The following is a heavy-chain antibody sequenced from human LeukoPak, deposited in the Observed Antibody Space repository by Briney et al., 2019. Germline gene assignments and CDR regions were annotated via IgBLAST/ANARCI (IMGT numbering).Heavy chain of an antibody. CDR2: IRYDGSNK. CDR3: ARSHDYGDSYPPYDY. D-gene: IGHD4-17*01. J-gene: IGHJ4*02. Sequence: GGSLRLSCAASGFTFSSYGIHWVRQAPGKGLEWVAFIRYDGSNKYHADSVKGRFTISRDNSKNTVYLQMNSLRAEDTAVYFCARSHDYGDSYPPYDYWGQGTLVTVSS. V-gene: IGHV3-30*02. CDR1: GFTFSSYG.